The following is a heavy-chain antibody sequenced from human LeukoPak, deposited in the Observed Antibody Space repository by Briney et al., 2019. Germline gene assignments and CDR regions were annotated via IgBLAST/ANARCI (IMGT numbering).Heavy chain of an antibody. D-gene: IGHD4-17*01. CDR3: ARKNGDYEGYYYHYGMDV. CDR2: IIPILGLA. J-gene: IGHJ6*02. V-gene: IGHV1-69*04. Sequence: GSSVKVSCKASGGTFSSYVISWVRQAPGQGLEWMGRIIPILGLANYAQKFQGRVTITADKSTSTAYMELRSLGSDDTAVYYCARKNGDYEGYYYHYGMDVWGQGTTVTVSS. CDR1: GGTFSSYV.